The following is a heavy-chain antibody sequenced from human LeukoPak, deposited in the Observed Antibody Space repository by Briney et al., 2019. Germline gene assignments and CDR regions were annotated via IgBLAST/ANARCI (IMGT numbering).Heavy chain of an antibody. CDR1: GYTFTGYD. CDR2: INPNSGGT. D-gene: IGHD5-18*01. V-gene: IGHV1-2*02. J-gene: IGHJ4*02. CDR3: ARDRKAGGYFSY. Sequence: ASVKVSCKASGYTFTGYDMHWVRQAPGQALEWMGWINPNSGGTNYAQKFQGRVTMTRDTSISTAYMELSRLRSDDTAVYYCARDRKAGGYFSYWGQGSLVTVSS.